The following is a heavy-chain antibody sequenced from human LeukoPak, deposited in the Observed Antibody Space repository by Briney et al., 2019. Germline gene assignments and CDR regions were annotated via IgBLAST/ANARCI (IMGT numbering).Heavy chain of an antibody. CDR1: GYTFTSYY. V-gene: IGHV1-46*01. CDR2: INPSGGST. D-gene: IGHD5-24*01. CDR3: AREEDGYNY. J-gene: IGHJ4*02. Sequence: ASVKVSCKASGYTFTSYYMHWVRQAPGQGLEWMGIINPSGGSTSYAQKFQGRVTMTRDTSISTAYMELSRLRSDDTAVYYCAREEDGYNYWGQGTLVTVSS.